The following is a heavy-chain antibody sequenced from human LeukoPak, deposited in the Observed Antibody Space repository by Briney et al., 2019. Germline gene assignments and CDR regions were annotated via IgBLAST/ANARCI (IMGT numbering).Heavy chain of an antibody. CDR2: IYYSGST. J-gene: IGHJ3*02. V-gene: IGHV4-30-4*01. Sequence: SETLSLTCTVSGGSISSGDYYWSWIRQPPGKGLEWIGYIYYSGSTYYNPSLKSRVTISVDTSKNQFSLKLSSVTAADTAVYYCARAKEGMAFDIWGQGTMVTVSS. CDR1: GGSISSGDYY. CDR3: ARAKEGMAFDI.